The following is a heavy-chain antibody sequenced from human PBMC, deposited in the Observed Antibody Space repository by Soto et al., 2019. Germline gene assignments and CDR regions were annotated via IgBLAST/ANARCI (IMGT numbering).Heavy chain of an antibody. CDR1: GGSISSGGYY. Sequence: PSETLSLTCTVSGGSISSGGYYWTWIRQHPGEALEWIGYMSYSGSTYYNQSLKSRVTISVDTSKNQFSLKLSSVTAADTAVYYCAREDSSYGLDYWGQGSLVTSPQ. J-gene: IGHJ4*02. D-gene: IGHD5-18*01. CDR2: MSYSGST. V-gene: IGHV4-31*02. CDR3: AREDSSYGLDY.